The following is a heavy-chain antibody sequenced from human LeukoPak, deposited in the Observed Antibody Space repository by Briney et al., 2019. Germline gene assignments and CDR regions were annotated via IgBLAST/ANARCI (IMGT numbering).Heavy chain of an antibody. CDR1: WGSISSYY. Sequence: PWETLSLTCTVSWGSISSYYWSWIWQPPGKGLEWIGYIYYRWSSNYNPSLKSRLTIQIDTSKNQFSLKPSSVTAADTAVYYCARGVKIEYSSSSRNWYFDLWGRGTLVTVSS. J-gene: IGHJ2*01. D-gene: IGHD6-6*01. V-gene: IGHV4-59*08. CDR3: ARGVKIEYSSSSRNWYFDL. CDR2: IYYRWSS.